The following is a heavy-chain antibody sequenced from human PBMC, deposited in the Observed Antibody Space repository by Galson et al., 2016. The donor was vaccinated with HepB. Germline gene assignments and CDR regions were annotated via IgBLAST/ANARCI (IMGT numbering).Heavy chain of an antibody. J-gene: IGHJ6*02. D-gene: IGHD2-21*01. CDR2: IIPLFGTP. V-gene: IGHV1-69*01. Sequence: SGGIFNSDSFSWVRQAPGQGLEWVGGIIPLFGTPNYAQTFRDRVTITADESTSTAYLELSSLRSDDTAVYYCARGGLEIGRTDLWGMAVWGRGTKVTVSS. CDR3: ARGGLEIGRTDLWGMAV. CDR1: GGIFNSDS.